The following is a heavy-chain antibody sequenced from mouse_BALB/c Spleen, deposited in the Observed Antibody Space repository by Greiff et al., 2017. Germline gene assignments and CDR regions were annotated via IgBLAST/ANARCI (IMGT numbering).Heavy chain of an antibody. CDR3: ARGGYWYFDV. Sequence: ESGPGLVKPSQSLSLTCSVTGYSITSGYYWNWIRQFPGNTLEWMGYISYDGSNNYNPSLKNRISITRDTSKNQFFLKLNSVTTEDTATYYCARGGYWYFDVWGAGTTVTVSS. CDR2: ISYDGSN. J-gene: IGHJ1*01. V-gene: IGHV3-6*02. CDR1: GYSITSGYY.